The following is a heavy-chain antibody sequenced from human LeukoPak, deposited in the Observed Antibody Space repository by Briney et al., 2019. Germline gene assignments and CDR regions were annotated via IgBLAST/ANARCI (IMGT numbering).Heavy chain of an antibody. J-gene: IGHJ5*02. CDR2: ISNSGST. D-gene: IGHD3-16*01. Sequence: SETLSLTCNVSGDSISSYYWSWIRQPPGKGLEWIGYISNSGSTNYNPSLKSRVTISVDTSKNQFSLKLSSVTAADTAVYYCARVRTFGVGWFDPWGQGTLVTVSS. V-gene: IGHV4-59*01. CDR3: ARVRTFGVGWFDP. CDR1: GDSISSYY.